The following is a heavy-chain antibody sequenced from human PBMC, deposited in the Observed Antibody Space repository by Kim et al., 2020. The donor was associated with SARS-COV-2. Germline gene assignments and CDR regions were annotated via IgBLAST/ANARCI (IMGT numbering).Heavy chain of an antibody. V-gene: IGHV3-23*01. CDR2: ISRRGGVT. J-gene: IGHJ4*02. D-gene: IGHD3-10*01. CDR3: AKTYREVDSTSNYVSFDY. Sequence: GGSLRLSCAASGFTLSSYAMTWVRQAPGKGLEWVSSISRRGGVTFYADSVKGRFTISRDDSKNTLYLQMNSLRAEDTAVYYCAKTYREVDSTSNYVSFDYWGQGTLVTVSS. CDR1: GFTLSSYA.